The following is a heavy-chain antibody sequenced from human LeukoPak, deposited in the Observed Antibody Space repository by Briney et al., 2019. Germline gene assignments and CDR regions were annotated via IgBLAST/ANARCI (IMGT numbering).Heavy chain of an antibody. CDR1: GGSISSYY. CDR3: ARASIAAAGTLDY. D-gene: IGHD6-13*01. Sequence: PSETLSLTCTVSGGSISSYYWSWIRQPPGKGLEWIGHIYYSGSTNYNPSLKSRVTISVDTSKNQFSLKLSSVTAADTAVYYCARASIAAAGTLDYWGQGTLVTVSS. CDR2: IYYSGST. J-gene: IGHJ4*02. V-gene: IGHV4-59*01.